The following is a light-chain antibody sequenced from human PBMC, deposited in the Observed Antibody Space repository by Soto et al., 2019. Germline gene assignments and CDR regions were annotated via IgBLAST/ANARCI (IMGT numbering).Light chain of an antibody. CDR2: DVS. J-gene: IGLJ1*01. Sequence: FPLTQPRSLSGSPGQSVTISCTGTSSDVCDYNYVSWYQQHPGKAPKLMIYDVSKRPSGVPDRFSGSKSGNTASLTISGLQAEDEADYYCCSYAGSYTPLYVFGTGTKVTVL. CDR1: SSDVCDYNY. CDR3: CSYAGSYTPLYV. V-gene: IGLV2-11*01.